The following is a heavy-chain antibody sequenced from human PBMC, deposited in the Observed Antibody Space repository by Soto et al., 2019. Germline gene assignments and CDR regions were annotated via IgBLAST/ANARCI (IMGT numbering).Heavy chain of an antibody. J-gene: IGHJ4*02. D-gene: IGHD3-10*01. CDR2: ISAYNGNT. Sequence: GASVKVSCKASGYTFTSYGTSWVRQAPGQGLEWMGWISAYNGNTNYAQKLQGRVTMTTDTSTSTAYMELRSLRSDDTAVYYCARGDYGSGSDPFDYWGQGTLVTVSS. CDR3: ARGDYGSGSDPFDY. CDR1: GYTFTSYG. V-gene: IGHV1-18*04.